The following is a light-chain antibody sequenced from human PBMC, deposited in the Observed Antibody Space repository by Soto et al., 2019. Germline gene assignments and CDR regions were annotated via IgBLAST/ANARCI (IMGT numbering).Light chain of an antibody. Sequence: EIVLTQSQGTLSLSPGERATLSCRASQSLTNNYLAWYQQKPGQAPRLLIYAASSRATGIPDRFSGSGSETDFSLTISRLEPEDFAVYYCEQYGSSLPVTFGGGTNVEIK. CDR1: QSLTNNY. V-gene: IGKV3-20*01. CDR3: EQYGSSLPVT. J-gene: IGKJ4*01. CDR2: AAS.